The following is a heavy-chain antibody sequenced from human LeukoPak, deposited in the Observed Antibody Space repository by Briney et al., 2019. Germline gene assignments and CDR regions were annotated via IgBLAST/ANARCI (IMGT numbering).Heavy chain of an antibody. CDR2: ISSSSSYI. Sequence: GGSLRLSCAASGFTFSSYSMNWVRQAPGKGLEWVSSISSSSSYIYYADSVKGRFTISRDNAKNSLYLQMNSLRAEDTAVYYCAKIHKGGIIAVAGTFDYWGQGTLVTVSS. CDR1: GFTFSSYS. J-gene: IGHJ4*02. V-gene: IGHV3-21*04. D-gene: IGHD6-19*01. CDR3: AKIHKGGIIAVAGTFDY.